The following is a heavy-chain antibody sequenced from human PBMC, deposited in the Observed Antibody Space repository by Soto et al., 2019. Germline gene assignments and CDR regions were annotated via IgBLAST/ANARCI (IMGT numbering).Heavy chain of an antibody. D-gene: IGHD2-21*02. V-gene: IGHV1-8*01. Sequence: QVQVVQSGADVKKPGASVKVSCKASGYTFTSYDINWVRQATGQGLEWMGWMNPSTGNTGYAPKFQGRVTMTGNTSTSTAYLELSSLRSDDTAIYYCARGRLIVVATGTDTRLGSYYDYWGQGTLVTVSS. CDR1: GYTFTSYD. CDR2: MNPSTGNT. J-gene: IGHJ4*02. CDR3: ARGRLIVVATGTDTRLGSYYDY.